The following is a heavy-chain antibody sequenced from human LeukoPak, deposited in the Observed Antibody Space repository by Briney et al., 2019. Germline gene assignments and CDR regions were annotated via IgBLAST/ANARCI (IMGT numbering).Heavy chain of an antibody. CDR2: IYYSGST. CDR1: RGSISTSTYY. J-gene: IGHJ4*02. CDR3: ARHRRINTLYDILTGYSTRGRDY. D-gene: IGHD3-9*01. Sequence: SGTLSLTCTVSRGSISTSTYYWAWIRQPPGKGLEWIGSIYYSGSTYYNPSLKRRVTISVDTSKNQFSLKLSSVTAADTAVYYCARHRRINTLYDILTGYSTRGRDYWGQGTLVTVSS. V-gene: IGHV4-39*01.